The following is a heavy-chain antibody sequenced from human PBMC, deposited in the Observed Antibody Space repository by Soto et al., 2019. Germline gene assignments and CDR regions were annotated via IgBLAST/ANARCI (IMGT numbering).Heavy chain of an antibody. CDR3: ANGLVTGTRWGYYYYGMDV. CDR2: ISYDGSNK. V-gene: IGHV3-30*18. D-gene: IGHD1-7*01. Sequence: PGGSLRLSCAASGFTFSSYGMHWVRQAPGKGLEWVAVISYDGSNKYYADSVKGRFTISRDNSKNTLYLQMNSLRAEDTAVYYCANGLVTGTRWGYYYYGMDVWGQGTTVTVSS. CDR1: GFTFSSYG. J-gene: IGHJ6*02.